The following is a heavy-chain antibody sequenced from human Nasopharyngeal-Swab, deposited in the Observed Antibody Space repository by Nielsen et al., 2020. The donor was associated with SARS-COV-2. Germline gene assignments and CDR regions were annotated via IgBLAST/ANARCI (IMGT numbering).Heavy chain of an antibody. CDR1: GFTFSSSW. V-gene: IGHV3-74*01. CDR2: MNSDGSTI. CDR3: ATAGNYRFDN. J-gene: IGHJ4*01. Sequence: GESLKISCAASGFTFSSSWMHWIRQDPGKGLVWVARMNSDGSTINYGDSVMGRFIISSDNAKNMLYLQMYSLRAEDTAVYYCATAGNYRFDNWGHGTLVTVSS. D-gene: IGHD3-16*02.